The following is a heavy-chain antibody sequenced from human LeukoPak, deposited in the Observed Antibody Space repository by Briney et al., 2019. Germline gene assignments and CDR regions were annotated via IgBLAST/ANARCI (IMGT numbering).Heavy chain of an antibody. Sequence: PGRSLRLSCAASGFTFSSYAMHWVRQAPGKGLEWVAVISYDGSNKYYADSVKGRFTISRDNSKNTLYLQMNSLRAEDTAVYYCARSGYAQGDAFDIWGQGTMVTVSS. D-gene: IGHD5-12*01. J-gene: IGHJ3*02. CDR1: GFTFSSYA. CDR2: ISYDGSNK. CDR3: ARSGYAQGDAFDI. V-gene: IGHV3-30*04.